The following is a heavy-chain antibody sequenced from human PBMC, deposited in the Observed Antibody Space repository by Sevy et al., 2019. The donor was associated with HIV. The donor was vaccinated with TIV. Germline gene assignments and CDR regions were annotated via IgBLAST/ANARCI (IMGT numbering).Heavy chain of an antibody. CDR3: ASVARGGRSGIDN. CDR1: GFTFSSYC. D-gene: IGHD3-16*01. CDR2: ISSNSADI. J-gene: IGHJ6*02. V-gene: IGHV3-21*01. Sequence: GGSLRLSCAASGFTFSSYCMTWVRRAPGKGLEWVSSISSNSADIHYADSVKGRFIISRDNAKNSLYLQMNSLRAEDTAVYYRASVARGGRSGIDNWGQGTTVTVSS.